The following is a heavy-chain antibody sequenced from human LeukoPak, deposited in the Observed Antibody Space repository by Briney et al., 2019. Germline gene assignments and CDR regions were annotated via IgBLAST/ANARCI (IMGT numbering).Heavy chain of an antibody. V-gene: IGHV3-30*02. J-gene: IGHJ4*02. Sequence: GGSLRLSCAASGFTFSSYGMHWVRQAPGKGLEWVAFIRYDGSNKYYADSVKGRFTISRDNSKNTLHLQMNSLRAEDTAVYYCAKAMVRGIDYWGQGTLVTVSS. CDR3: AKAMVRGIDY. CDR1: GFTFSSYG. CDR2: IRYDGSNK. D-gene: IGHD3-10*01.